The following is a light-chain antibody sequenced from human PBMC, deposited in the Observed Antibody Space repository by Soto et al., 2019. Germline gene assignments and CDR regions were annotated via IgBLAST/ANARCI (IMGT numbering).Light chain of an antibody. J-gene: IGKJ1*01. CDR2: AAS. Sequence: DMRISQSPSSLYTSVGDRVTISCRASQGIANYLAWYQQKPGKVPELLIYAASTLHSGVPSRFSGSGSGTDFTLTISSLQPEDVASYYCQKYSSAPWTFGQGTTVDIK. CDR1: QGIANY. CDR3: QKYSSAPWT. V-gene: IGKV1-27*01.